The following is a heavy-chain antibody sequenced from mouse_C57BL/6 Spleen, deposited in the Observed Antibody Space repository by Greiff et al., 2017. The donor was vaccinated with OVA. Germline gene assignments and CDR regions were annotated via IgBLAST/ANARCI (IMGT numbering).Heavy chain of an antibody. V-gene: IGHV1-80*01. CDR1: GYAFSSYW. CDR3: ARDPYDYYAMDY. D-gene: IGHD6-5*01. J-gene: IGHJ4*01. Sequence: QVHVKQSGAELVKPGASVKISCKASGYAFSSYWMNWVKQRPGKGLEWIGQIYPGDGDTNYNGKFKGKATLTADKSSSTAYMQLSSLTSEDSAVYFCARDPYDYYAMDYWGQGTSVTVSS. CDR2: IYPGDGDT.